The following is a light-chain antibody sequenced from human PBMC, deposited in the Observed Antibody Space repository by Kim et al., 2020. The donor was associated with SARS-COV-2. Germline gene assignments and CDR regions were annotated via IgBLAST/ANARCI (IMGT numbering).Light chain of an antibody. V-gene: IGLV3-19*01. J-gene: IGLJ2*01. CDR1: SLRSYY. Sequence: VALGQTVRITCPGDSLRSYYATWYKQRPRQAPVLVIYGRNNRPSGIPDRFSGSSSGNTASLTISGAQAEDEADFYCQSRDSGGNVLFGGGTKLTVL. CDR3: QSRDSGGNVL. CDR2: GRN.